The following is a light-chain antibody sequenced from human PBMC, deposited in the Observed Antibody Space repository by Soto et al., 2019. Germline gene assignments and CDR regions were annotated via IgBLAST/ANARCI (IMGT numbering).Light chain of an antibody. CDR3: QQYYETPFT. Sequence: DIVMTQSPDSLTVSLGEMATISCKSSQSVFYRSTETNYLGWYQQKPGQRPRLLIYWASTREIGVPDRFSGRGSRTDFNHTISSLQAEDAAIYYCQQYYETPFTFGGGTQVQI. CDR2: WAS. CDR1: QSVFYRSTETNY. J-gene: IGKJ4*01. V-gene: IGKV4-1*01.